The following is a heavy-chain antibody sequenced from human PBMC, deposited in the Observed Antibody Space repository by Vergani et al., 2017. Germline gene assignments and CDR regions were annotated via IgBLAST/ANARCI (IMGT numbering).Heavy chain of an antibody. CDR2: ISGSGGST. V-gene: IGHV3-23*01. Sequence: EVQLLESGGDLVQPGGSLRPSCAASGFTFNHSAMNWVRQAPGKGLEWVSGISGSGGSTYYAGSVKGRFTISRDSSKNTLYLQMNSLSAGDTAVYYCAKANPRNSGYDYLYYYHAMDVWGQGTTVTVSS. J-gene: IGHJ6*02. CDR1: GFTFNHSA. CDR3: AKANPRNSGYDYLYYYHAMDV. D-gene: IGHD5-12*01.